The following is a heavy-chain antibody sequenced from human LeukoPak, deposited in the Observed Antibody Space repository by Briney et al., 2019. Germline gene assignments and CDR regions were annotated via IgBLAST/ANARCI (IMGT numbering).Heavy chain of an antibody. Sequence: GRSLRLSCAASGFTFSSYAMHWVRQAPGKGLEWVAVISHDGSNKYYADSVKGRFTISRDNSKNTLYLQMNSLRAEDTAVYYCARGSDIVVVPAAHWGQGTLVTVSS. CDR2: ISHDGSNK. CDR3: ARGSDIVVVPAAH. CDR1: GFTFSSYA. J-gene: IGHJ4*02. D-gene: IGHD2-2*01. V-gene: IGHV3-30-3*01.